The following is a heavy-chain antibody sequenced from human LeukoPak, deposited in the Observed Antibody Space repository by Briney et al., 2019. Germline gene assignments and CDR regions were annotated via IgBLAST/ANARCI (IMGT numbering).Heavy chain of an antibody. J-gene: IGHJ6*04. CDR3: AELGITMIGGV. D-gene: IGHD3-10*02. CDR1: GFTFSSYS. Sequence: GALRLSCAASGFTFSSYSMNWVRQAPGKGLEWISYITGSSNNIYYADSVKGRFTISRDNAKNSLYLQMNSLRAEDTAVYYCAELGITMIGGVWGKGTTVTISS. CDR2: ITGSSNNI. V-gene: IGHV3-48*01.